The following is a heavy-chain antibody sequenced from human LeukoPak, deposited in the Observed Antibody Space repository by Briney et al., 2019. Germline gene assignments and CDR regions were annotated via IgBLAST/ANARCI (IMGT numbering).Heavy chain of an antibody. CDR1: GGSFSSYV. CDR2: MNPNSGNT. V-gene: IGHV1-8*01. D-gene: IGHD3-22*01. J-gene: IGHJ4*02. Sequence: ASVKVSCKASGGSFSSYVITWVRQATGQGLEWMGWMNPNSGNTGYAQKFQGRVTMTRNTSISTAYMELSSLRSEDTAVYYCARGSWYYYDSSGYYDYWGQGTLVTVSS. CDR3: ARGSWYYYDSSGYYDY.